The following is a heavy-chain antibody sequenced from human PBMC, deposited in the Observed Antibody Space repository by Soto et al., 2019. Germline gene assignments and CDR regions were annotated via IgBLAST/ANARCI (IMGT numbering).Heavy chain of an antibody. Sequence: GESLKISCKGSGYSFTSYWIGWVRQMPGKGLEWMGIIYPGDSDTRYSPSFQGQVTISADKSISTAYLQWSSLKASDTAMYYCVRQIYGSYTVTNILDCLDSWCQGTSVSVSS. CDR3: VRQIYGSYTVTNILDCLDS. CDR1: GYSFTSYW. J-gene: IGHJ4*02. V-gene: IGHV5-51*01. D-gene: IGHD2-8*01. CDR2: IYPGDSDT.